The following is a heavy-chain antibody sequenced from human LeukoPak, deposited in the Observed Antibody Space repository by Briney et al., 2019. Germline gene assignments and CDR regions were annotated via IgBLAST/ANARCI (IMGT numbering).Heavy chain of an antibody. CDR3: AKDRYSYAFEYSDS. D-gene: IGHD5-18*01. CDR1: GFSFSGHW. Sequence: GGSLRLSCIASGFSFSGHWMHWARQLPGKGLVWVSRISPTGSTTSYADSVKGRFTISRDNSKNTLSLQVSSLRTEDTAVYYCAKDRYSYAFEYSDSWGQGTLVTVSS. V-gene: IGHV3-74*01. CDR2: ISPTGSTT. J-gene: IGHJ4*02.